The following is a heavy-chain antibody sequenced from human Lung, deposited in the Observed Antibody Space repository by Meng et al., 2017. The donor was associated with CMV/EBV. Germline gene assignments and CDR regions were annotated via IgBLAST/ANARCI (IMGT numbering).Heavy chain of an antibody. CDR1: GFTFSDYY. Sequence: SCAASGFTFSDYYMTWIRQAPGKGLEWVSYISSSGRTIYYADSVKGRFTISRDDAKNSLFLQTNSLRADDTAVYSCARGSRPYYYGSGSPLDPWGQGTLVTVSS. CDR3: ARGSRPYYYGSGSPLDP. D-gene: IGHD3-10*01. CDR2: ISSSGRTI. V-gene: IGHV3-11*01. J-gene: IGHJ5*02.